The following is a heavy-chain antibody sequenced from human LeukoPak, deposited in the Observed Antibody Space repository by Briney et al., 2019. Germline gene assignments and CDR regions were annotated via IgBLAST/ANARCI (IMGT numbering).Heavy chain of an antibody. CDR2: ISGSGGST. CDR1: GFTFSSYA. V-gene: IGHV3-23*01. D-gene: IGHD2-2*02. Sequence: GRPLRLSCAASGFTFSSYAMSWVRQAPGKGLEWVSAISGSGGSTYYADSVKGRFTISRDNSKNTLYLQMNSLRVEDTALYYCAKVPSYTVCSYYGMHVWGQGTTVTVSS. J-gene: IGHJ6*02. CDR3: AKVPSYTVCSYYGMHV.